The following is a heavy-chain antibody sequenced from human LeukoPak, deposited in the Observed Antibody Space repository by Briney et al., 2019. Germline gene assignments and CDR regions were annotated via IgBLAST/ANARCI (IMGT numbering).Heavy chain of an antibody. CDR2: ISAYNGNT. CDR3: ARIGGGSYYFHNTEPVYDY. J-gene: IGHJ4*02. Sequence: ASVKVSCKASGYTFTSYGISWVRQAPGQGLEWMGWISAYNGNTNYAQKLQGRVTMTTDTSTSTAYMELRSLRSDDTAVYYCARIGGGSYYFHNTEPVYDYWGQGTLVTVSS. V-gene: IGHV1-18*01. D-gene: IGHD1-26*01. CDR1: GYTFTSYG.